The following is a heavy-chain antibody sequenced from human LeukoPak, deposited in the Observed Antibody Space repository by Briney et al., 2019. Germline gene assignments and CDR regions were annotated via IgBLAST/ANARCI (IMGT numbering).Heavy chain of an antibody. CDR3: AKARTVVWFGELCDY. CDR1: GFTFSSYD. J-gene: IGHJ4*02. Sequence: GGSLRLSCAASGFTFSSYDMHWVRQAPGKGLEWAAFIRYDGSNKYYADSVKGRFTISRDNSKNTLYLQMNSLRAEDTAVYYCAKARTVVWFGELCDYWGQGTLVTVSS. D-gene: IGHD3-10*01. V-gene: IGHV3-30*02. CDR2: IRYDGSNK.